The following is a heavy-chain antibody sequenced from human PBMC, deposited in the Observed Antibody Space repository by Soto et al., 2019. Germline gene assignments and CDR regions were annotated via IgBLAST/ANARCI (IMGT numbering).Heavy chain of an antibody. Sequence: EVRLVESGGGLVQPGGSLRLSCAASGFPFSSHWLRWVRQVPGRGLVWVSRIDNTGSSAIYADSVRGRFTVSRDNAKDTLYLHMNSLRAEDTAVYYCATLNGYDYWGQGTLVTVSS. V-gene: IGHV3-74*01. J-gene: IGHJ4*02. CDR3: ATLNGYDY. CDR1: GFPFSSHW. CDR2: IDNTGSSA. D-gene: IGHD5-12*01.